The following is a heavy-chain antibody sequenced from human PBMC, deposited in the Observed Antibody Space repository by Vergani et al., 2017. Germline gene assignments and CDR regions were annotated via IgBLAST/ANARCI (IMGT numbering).Heavy chain of an antibody. CDR1: GFTFSSYE. D-gene: IGHD5-12*01. Sequence: EVQLVESGGGLVQPGGSLRLSCAASGFTFSSYEMNWVRQAPGKGLEWVSYISSSGSSATPYYADSVKGRFIISRDNSKNTLHLQMNSLRADDTAVYYCTKGSRGYTGYFFDYWGQGTLATVSS. V-gene: IGHV3-48*03. CDR2: ISSSGSSATP. CDR3: TKGSRGYTGYFFDY. J-gene: IGHJ4*02.